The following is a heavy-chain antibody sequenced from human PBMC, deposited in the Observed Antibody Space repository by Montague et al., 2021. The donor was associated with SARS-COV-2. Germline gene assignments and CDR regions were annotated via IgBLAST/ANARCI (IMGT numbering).Heavy chain of an antibody. CDR1: GCCISRSY. V-gene: IGHV4-59*01. J-gene: IGHJ6*02. CDR2: IYYTGST. CDR3: ARMIVQHAGMDV. Sequence: SETLSLTCTILGCCISRSYWNWIRQSPGNVLNWIGYIYYTGSTSYNPSLNSRVSISVDTSNNQFSLRLSSVTAADTAVYYCARMIVQHAGMDVWGQGTTVTVSS. D-gene: IGHD3-22*01.